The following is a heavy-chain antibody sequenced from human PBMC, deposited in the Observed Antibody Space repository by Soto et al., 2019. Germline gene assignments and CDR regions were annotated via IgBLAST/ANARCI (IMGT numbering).Heavy chain of an antibody. J-gene: IGHJ6*03. D-gene: IGHD3-10*01. CDR3: ARASNEVFSGSYFYYYYMDV. CDR1: GGSISSYY. Sequence: SETLSLTCTVSGGSISSYYWSWIRQPPGKGLEWIGYIYYSGSTNYNPSLKSRVTISVDTSKNQFSLKLSSVTAADTAVYYCARASNEVFSGSYFYYYYMDVWGKGTTVTVSS. V-gene: IGHV4-59*01. CDR2: IYYSGST.